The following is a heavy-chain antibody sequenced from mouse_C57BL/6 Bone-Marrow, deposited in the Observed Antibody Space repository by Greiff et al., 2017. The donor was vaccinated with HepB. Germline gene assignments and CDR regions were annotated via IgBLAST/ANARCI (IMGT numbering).Heavy chain of an antibody. CDR3: ARRYDGYYFYYAMDY. V-gene: IGHV5-6*02. D-gene: IGHD2-3*01. Sequence: DVKLVESGGDLVKPGGSLKLSCAASGFTFSSYGMSWVRQTPDKRLEWVATISSGGSYTYYPDSVKGRFNISRDNAKNTLYLQMSSLKSEDTAMYYCARRYDGYYFYYAMDYWGQGTSVTVSS. CDR2: ISSGGSYT. CDR1: GFTFSSYG. J-gene: IGHJ4*01.